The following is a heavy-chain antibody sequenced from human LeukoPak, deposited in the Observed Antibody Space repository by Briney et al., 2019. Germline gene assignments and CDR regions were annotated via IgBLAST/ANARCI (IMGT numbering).Heavy chain of an antibody. J-gene: IGHJ4*02. Sequence: PGGSLRLSCAASGFTFSSYSMNWVRQAPGKGLEWLSSISSSSSYIYYADSVKGRLTISRDNAKNSLYLQMNSLRAEDTAVYYCARPPYSSSWYGDYWGQGTLVTVSS. D-gene: IGHD6-13*01. CDR2: ISSSSSYI. CDR1: GFTFSSYS. CDR3: ARPPYSSSWYGDY. V-gene: IGHV3-21*01.